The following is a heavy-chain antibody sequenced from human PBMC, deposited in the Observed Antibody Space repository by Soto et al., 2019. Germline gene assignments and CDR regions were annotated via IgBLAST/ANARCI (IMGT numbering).Heavy chain of an antibody. J-gene: IGHJ4*02. CDR1: GYTCTSYY. D-gene: IGHD2-15*01. CDR3: ARASYDCSGGSCPPSLDY. CDR2: INPNSGGT. V-gene: IGHV1-2*02. Sequence: GASVKVSCKASGYTCTSYYMHWVRQAPGQGLEWMGWINPNSGGTNYAQKFQGRVTMTRDTSISTAYMELSRLRSDDTAVYYCARASYDCSGGSCPPSLDYWGQGTLVTVYS.